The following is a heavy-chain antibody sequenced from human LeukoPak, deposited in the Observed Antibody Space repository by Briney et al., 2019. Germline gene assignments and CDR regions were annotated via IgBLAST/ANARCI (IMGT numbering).Heavy chain of an antibody. J-gene: IGHJ6*03. CDR3: XXXXSQKGAHYMDV. D-gene: IGHD3-16*01. CDR1: GGSISSYY. Sequence: SETLSLTCTVSGGSISSYYWSWVRQPPGKGLEWIGYIYYSGSINYNPSLKSRATISVDTSKNQFSLKLSSVTAADTAVYYCXXXXSQKGAHYMDVWGKGTTVTISS. V-gene: IGHV4-59*01. CDR2: IYYSGSI.